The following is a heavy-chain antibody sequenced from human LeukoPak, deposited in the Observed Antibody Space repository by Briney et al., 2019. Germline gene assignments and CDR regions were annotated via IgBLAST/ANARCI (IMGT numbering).Heavy chain of an antibody. D-gene: IGHD1-26*01. CDR3: ARGPMYSGSYYESSWFDP. V-gene: IGHV4-34*01. CDR1: GGSFSGYY. J-gene: IGHJ5*02. Sequence: SETLSLTCAVYGGSFSGYYWSWIRQPPGKGLEWIGEINRSGSTNYNPSLKSRVTISVDTTKNQFSLKLSSVTAADTAVYYCARGPMYSGSYYESSWFDPWGQGTLVTVSS. CDR2: INRSGST.